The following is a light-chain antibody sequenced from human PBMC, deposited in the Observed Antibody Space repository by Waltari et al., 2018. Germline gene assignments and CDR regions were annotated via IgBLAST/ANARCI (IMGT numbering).Light chain of an antibody. CDR1: QSVSRA. Sequence: DIVLTQSPGTLSLSPGESVPLSCRASQSVSRALAWYQQKPGQAPRLLIYGASSRATGIPDRFSGSGSGTDFSLTISRLEPEDFAVYYCQHYVRLPVTFGQGTKVEIK. CDR2: GAS. V-gene: IGKV3-20*01. J-gene: IGKJ1*01. CDR3: QHYVRLPVT.